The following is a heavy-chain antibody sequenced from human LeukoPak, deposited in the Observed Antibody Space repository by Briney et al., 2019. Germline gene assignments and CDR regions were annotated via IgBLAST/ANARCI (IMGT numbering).Heavy chain of an antibody. Sequence: SQTLSLTCTVSGGSISSGDYYWRWIRQPPGKGLELIGYICYSGSTYYNPSLKSRVTISVDTSKNQFSLKLSTVTAADTAVYYCARLSSTSSIDYWGQGTLVTVSS. J-gene: IGHJ4*02. CDR2: ICYSGST. CDR3: ARLSSTSSIDY. V-gene: IGHV4-30-4*01. D-gene: IGHD2-2*01. CDR1: GGSISSGDYY.